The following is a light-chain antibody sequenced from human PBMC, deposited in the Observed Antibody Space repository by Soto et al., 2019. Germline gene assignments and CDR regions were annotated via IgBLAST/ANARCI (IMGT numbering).Light chain of an antibody. CDR2: GAS. V-gene: IGKV1-27*01. Sequence: DIQMTQSPSSLSASVGDRVTITCRASQYIHTHLAWYQQKPGNSPKLLVYGASTFHSGVPSRFSASGSGTDFILTISSLQSEDVATYYCQTYDKAPWTFGPGTRV. CDR1: QYIHTH. CDR3: QTYDKAPWT. J-gene: IGKJ1*01.